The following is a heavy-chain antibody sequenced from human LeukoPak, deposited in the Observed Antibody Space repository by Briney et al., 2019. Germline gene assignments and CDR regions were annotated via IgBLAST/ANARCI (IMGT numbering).Heavy chain of an antibody. CDR2: ISYDGLNK. Sequence: GRSLRLSCAASGFTFRNYAMHWVRQAPGKGLEWVAVISYDGLNKYYADSLKGRFTISRDNSKNTLYLQMNSLRPEDTAVYYCARAYLVGSTKFDYWGQGTLVTVSS. D-gene: IGHD1-26*01. J-gene: IGHJ4*01. CDR1: GFTFRNYA. V-gene: IGHV3-30*04. CDR3: ARAYLVGSTKFDY.